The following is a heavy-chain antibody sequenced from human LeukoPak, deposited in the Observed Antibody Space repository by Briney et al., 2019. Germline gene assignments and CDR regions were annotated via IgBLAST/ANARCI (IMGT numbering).Heavy chain of an antibody. CDR3: AKGTSVGPSFFDY. CDR1: GFTFSSYG. J-gene: IGHJ4*02. Sequence: GGSLRLSCVGAGFTFSSYGMSWVRQAPGKGLEWVSAISGSGVSTYYADSVKGRFTISRGNSKNTLYLQMNSLRAEDTAVYYCAKGTSVGPSFFDYWGQGTLVTVSS. CDR2: ISGSGVST. V-gene: IGHV3-23*01. D-gene: IGHD3-16*01.